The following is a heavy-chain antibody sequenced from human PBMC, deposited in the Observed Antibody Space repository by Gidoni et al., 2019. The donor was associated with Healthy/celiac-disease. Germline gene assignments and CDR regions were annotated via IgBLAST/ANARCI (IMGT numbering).Heavy chain of an antibody. CDR1: GGSVSSGSYY. J-gene: IGHJ4*02. V-gene: IGHV4-61*01. Sequence: QVQLQESGPGLVKPSETLSLTRTVSGGSVSSGSYYWSWIRQPPGQGLEWIGYIYYSGSTNYNPSLKSRVTISVDTSKNQFSLKLSSVTAADTAVYYCARSGTGWTNYFDYWGQGTLVTVSS. D-gene: IGHD3-10*01. CDR3: ARSGTGWTNYFDY. CDR2: IYYSGST.